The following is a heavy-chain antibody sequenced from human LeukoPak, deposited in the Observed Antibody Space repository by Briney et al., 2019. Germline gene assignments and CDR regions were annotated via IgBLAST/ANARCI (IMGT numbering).Heavy chain of an antibody. CDR1: GYTFTSYY. J-gene: IGHJ3*02. CDR3: ARQKVEWELLPWSAFDI. D-gene: IGHD1-26*01. Sequence: ASVKVSCKASGYTFTSYYMHWVRQAPGQGLEWMRIINPSGRSTTYAQKFQGRVTMTRDTSTSTVYMDLSSLRFEDTAVYYCARQKVEWELLPWSAFDIWGQGTMVTVSS. CDR2: INPSGRST. V-gene: IGHV1-46*01.